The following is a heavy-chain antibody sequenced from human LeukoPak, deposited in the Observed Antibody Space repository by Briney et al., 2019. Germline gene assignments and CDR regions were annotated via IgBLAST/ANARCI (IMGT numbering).Heavy chain of an antibody. Sequence: PGGSLRLSCAASGFTFSDHYSDWVGQAPGKGLEWVGRIRNKAKSYTTEYAASVKGRFTISRDDSNNSLYLQMNSLKTEYTAVYYCARMTNIGEVPLATPVDYWGQGTLLIVSS. V-gene: IGHV3-72*01. CDR3: ARMTNIGEVPLATPVDY. CDR2: IRNKAKSYTT. J-gene: IGHJ4*03. CDR1: GFTFSDHY. D-gene: IGHD3-3*01.